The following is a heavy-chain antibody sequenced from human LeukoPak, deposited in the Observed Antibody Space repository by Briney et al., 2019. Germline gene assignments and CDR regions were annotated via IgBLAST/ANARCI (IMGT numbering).Heavy chain of an antibody. CDR2: IFPNGNT. CDR1: GLAVSDNY. J-gene: IGHJ4*02. CDR3: ARANPVYGDFDY. V-gene: IGHV3-53*01. Sequence: GGSLRLSCAVSGLAVSDNYMSWVRQAPGKGVEWVSLIFPNGNTYYADFVQGRFSISRDNSRNTLLPDMSSLSATDTAVFFCARANPVYGDFDYWGQGTLVTVSS. D-gene: IGHD4-17*01.